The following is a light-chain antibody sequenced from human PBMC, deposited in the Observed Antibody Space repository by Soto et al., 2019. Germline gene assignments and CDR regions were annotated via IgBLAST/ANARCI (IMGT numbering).Light chain of an antibody. CDR1: QRVSSSS. V-gene: IGKV3-20*01. J-gene: IGKJ2*01. Sequence: EIVLTQSPDTLSLSRGERATLSCRASQRVSSSSLAWYQQKPGQALRLLIYSTTYRAAGVPDRFSGSGSGTDFTLTIARLEPEDFAVYYCQQYGGSPRYTFGQGTKLEI. CDR2: STT. CDR3: QQYGGSPRYT.